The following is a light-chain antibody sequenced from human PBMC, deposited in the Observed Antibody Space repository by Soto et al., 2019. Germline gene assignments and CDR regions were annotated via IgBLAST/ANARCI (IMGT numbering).Light chain of an antibody. CDR3: QQYNNWPPGT. CDR1: QSVSTN. V-gene: IGKV3-15*01. CDR2: DAS. J-gene: IGKJ1*01. Sequence: EIVMTQSPASLSVPPGERATLSCRASQSVSTNFAWYLQKPGQAPRLLIYDASTRATGIPARFSGSGSGTVFTLTISSLQSEDFALYYCQQYNNWPPGTFGQGTKVDIK.